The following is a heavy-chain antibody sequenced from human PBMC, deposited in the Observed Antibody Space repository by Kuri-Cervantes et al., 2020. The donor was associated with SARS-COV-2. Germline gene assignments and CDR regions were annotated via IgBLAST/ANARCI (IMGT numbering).Heavy chain of an antibody. CDR2: ISAYNGNT. CDR3: ARSNLGLSFDP. D-gene: IGHD3-16*02. V-gene: IGHV1-18*04. Sequence: ASVKVSCKASGYTFTGYYMHWVRQAPGQGLEWMGWISAYNGNTNYAQKLQGRVTMTTDTSTSTAYMELRSLRSDDTAVYYCARSNLGLSFDPGGQGTLVTVSS. J-gene: IGHJ5*02. CDR1: GYTFTGYY.